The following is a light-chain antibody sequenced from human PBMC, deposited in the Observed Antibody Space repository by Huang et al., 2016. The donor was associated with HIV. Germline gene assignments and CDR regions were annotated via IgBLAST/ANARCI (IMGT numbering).Light chain of an antibody. V-gene: IGKV3-15*01. Sequence: EIVMTQSPATLSVSPGERATLSCRASQSVSRNLAWYQQKPAQAPRLLIYDASNRATGIPARCSGSGSGTEFTLTISSLQSEDFAVYYCQQYNNWPPSWTFGQGTKVEIK. CDR2: DAS. CDR1: QSVSRN. CDR3: QQYNNWPPSWT. J-gene: IGKJ1*01.